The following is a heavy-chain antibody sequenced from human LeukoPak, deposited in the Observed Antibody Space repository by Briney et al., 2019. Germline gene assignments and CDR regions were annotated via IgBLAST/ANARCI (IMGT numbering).Heavy chain of an antibody. CDR2: NNHSGST. V-gene: IGHV4-34*01. J-gene: IGHJ2*01. D-gene: IGHD3-10*01. CDR3: ARGNMVRGTFL. Sequence: PSEPLSLTCAVYGVSFSGYYLSWIRQPPGKGLEWIGENNHSGSTNYNPSPKKRVTISVDTSKNQFSLKLSSVGAADTVVYYCARGNMVRGTFLWGRGTLVTVS. CDR1: GVSFSGYY.